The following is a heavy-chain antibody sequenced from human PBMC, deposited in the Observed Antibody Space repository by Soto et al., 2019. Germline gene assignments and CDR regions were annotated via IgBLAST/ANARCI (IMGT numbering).Heavy chain of an antibody. J-gene: IGHJ4*02. CDR2: VNPIVGMS. CDR3: ATRDGSGSTHFAS. V-gene: IGHV1-69*02. D-gene: IGHD3-10*01. CDR1: GGTFYSYT. Sequence: QVQLVQSGAEVKKPGSSVKVSCPASGGTFYSYTLNWVRQAPVQRLEWVGRVNPIVGMSSSASKFQGRVTITADNATSKAYMDLTGLKSEDTAVYYCATRDGSGSTHFASWGQGTLVTVSS.